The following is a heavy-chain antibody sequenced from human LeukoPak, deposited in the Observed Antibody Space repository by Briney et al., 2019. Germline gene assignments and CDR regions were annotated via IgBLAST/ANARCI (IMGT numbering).Heavy chain of an antibody. CDR2: IRYDGSNK. CDR1: GFTFSSYG. CDR3: ARDDESYYDSSGYYYGGPGY. D-gene: IGHD3-22*01. V-gene: IGHV3-30*02. Sequence: GGSLRLSCAASGFTFSSYGMHWVRQAPGKGLEWVAFIRYDGSNKYYADSVKGRFTISRDNSKNTLYLQMNSLRAEDTAVYYCARDDESYYDSSGYYYGGPGYWGQGTLVTVSS. J-gene: IGHJ4*02.